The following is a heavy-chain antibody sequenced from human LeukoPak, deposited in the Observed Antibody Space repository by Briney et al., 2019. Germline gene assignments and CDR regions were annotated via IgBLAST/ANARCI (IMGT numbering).Heavy chain of an antibody. D-gene: IGHD1-26*01. Sequence: GGSLRLSCAASGFTYTSCMHWVRQAPGKGLEWVAVIWYDGSNKYYADSVKGRFTISRDNSKNTLYLQMNSLRAEDTAVYYCASSSVGDTPYYFDYWGQGTLVTVSS. CDR3: ASSSVGDTPYYFDY. J-gene: IGHJ4*02. CDR2: IWYDGSNK. CDR1: GFTYTSC. V-gene: IGHV3-33*01.